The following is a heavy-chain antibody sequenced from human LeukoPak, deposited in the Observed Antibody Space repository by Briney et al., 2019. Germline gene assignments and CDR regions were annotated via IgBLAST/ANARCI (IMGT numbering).Heavy chain of an antibody. CDR3: ARDKSDGYSSGWYGGFDY. CDR1: GFTFSSYA. V-gene: IGHV3-30-3*01. CDR2: ISYDGSNK. J-gene: IGHJ4*02. Sequence: PGRSLRLSCAASGFTFSSYAMHWVRQAPGKGLEWVAVISYDGSNKYYADSVKGRFTISRDNSKNTLYLQMNSLRAEDTAVYYCARDKSDGYSSGWYGGFDYWGQGTLVTVSS. D-gene: IGHD6-19*01.